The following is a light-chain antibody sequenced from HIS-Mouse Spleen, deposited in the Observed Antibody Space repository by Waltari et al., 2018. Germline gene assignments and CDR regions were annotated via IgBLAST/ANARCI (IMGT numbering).Light chain of an antibody. CDR1: ALPKTY. Sequence: SYELTQPPSVSVPPGQTARITCSGDALPKTYAYWDQQESGQAPLLVIYEDSKRPSGIPDRFSGSSSGTMSTLTIRGAQVEDEADYYCYSTDSSGNHRVFGGGTKLTVL. CDR2: EDS. J-gene: IGLJ2*01. CDR3: YSTDSSGNHRV. V-gene: IGLV3-10*01.